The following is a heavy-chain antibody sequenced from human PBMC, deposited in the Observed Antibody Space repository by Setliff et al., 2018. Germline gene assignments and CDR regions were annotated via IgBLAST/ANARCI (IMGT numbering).Heavy chain of an antibody. D-gene: IGHD1-26*01. CDR2: IYYLGNT. J-gene: IGHJ4*02. Sequence: SETLSLTCNVSGGSIRSTGYYWGWIRQSPGKGLEWVASIYYLGNTYYNPSLKTRVTISVDTSKNQFSLKLSFVTAADTAVYYCARHPSSGSYYGGSIFYFDDWGPGILVTVSS. V-gene: IGHV4-39*01. CDR1: GGSIRSTGYY. CDR3: ARHPSSGSYYGGSIFYFDD.